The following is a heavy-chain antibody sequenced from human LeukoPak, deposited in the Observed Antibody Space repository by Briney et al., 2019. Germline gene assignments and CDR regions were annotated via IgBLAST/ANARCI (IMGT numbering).Heavy chain of an antibody. D-gene: IGHD3-10*01. J-gene: IGHJ5*02. CDR2: IYHSGST. Sequence: SGTLSLTCAVSGGSISSSNWWSWVRQPPGKGLGWIGEIYHSGSTNYNPSLKSRVTISVDTSKNQFSLKLSSVTAADTAVYYCARVALWFGETPRKPLGIDPWGQGTLVTVSS. V-gene: IGHV4-4*02. CDR1: GGSISSSNW. CDR3: ARVALWFGETPRKPLGIDP.